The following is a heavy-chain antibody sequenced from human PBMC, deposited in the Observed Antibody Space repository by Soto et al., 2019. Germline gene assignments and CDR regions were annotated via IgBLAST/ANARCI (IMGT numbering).Heavy chain of an antibody. Sequence: GRFLRLSCAASGFTFNSYGMHGVRKAPGKGLEWVAVISYDGSNKYYADSVKGRFTISRDNSKNTLYLQMNSLRAEDTAVYYCAKPRLVENWFDPWGQGTLVTVSS. V-gene: IGHV3-30*18. CDR2: ISYDGSNK. CDR3: AKPRLVENWFDP. CDR1: GFTFNSYG. J-gene: IGHJ5*02.